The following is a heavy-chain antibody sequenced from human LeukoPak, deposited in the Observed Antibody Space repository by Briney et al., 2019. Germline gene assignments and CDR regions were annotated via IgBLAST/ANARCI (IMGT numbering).Heavy chain of an antibody. J-gene: IGHJ6*02. V-gene: IGHV4-34*01. CDR1: GGSFSGYY. Sequence: SETLSLTCAVYGGSFSGYYWSWIRQPPGKGLEWIGEINHSGSTNYNPSLKSRVTISVDTSKNQFSLKLSSVTAADTAAYYCARAAIVVVTAIYYYYYGMDVWGQGTTVTVSS. D-gene: IGHD2-21*02. CDR2: INHSGST. CDR3: ARAAIVVVTAIYYYYYGMDV.